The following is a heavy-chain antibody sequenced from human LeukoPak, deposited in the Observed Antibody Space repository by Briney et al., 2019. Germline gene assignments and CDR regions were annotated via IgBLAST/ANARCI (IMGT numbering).Heavy chain of an antibody. CDR3: ARQLTGDPEHAFDI. Sequence: ASVKVSCKASGYTFGGYFIHWVRQAPGQGLEWMGIINPSGGSTSYAQKFQGRVTMTRDTSTSTVYMELSSLRSEDTAVYYCARQLTGDPEHAFDIWGQGTMVTVSS. CDR2: INPSGGST. D-gene: IGHD7-27*01. CDR1: GYTFGGYF. J-gene: IGHJ3*02. V-gene: IGHV1-46*01.